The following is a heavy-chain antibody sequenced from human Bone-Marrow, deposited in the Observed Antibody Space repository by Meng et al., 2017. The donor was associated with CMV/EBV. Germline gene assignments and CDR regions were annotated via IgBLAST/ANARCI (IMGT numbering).Heavy chain of an antibody. J-gene: IGHJ6*02. V-gene: IGHV6-1*01. CDR3: ARGRGYCSSTSCYYYYGMDV. CDR2: TYYRSKWYN. Sequence: SETLSLTCAISGDSVSSNSAAWNWIRQSPSRGLEWLGRTYYRSKWYNDYAVSVKSRITINPDTSKNQFSLQLSSVTAADTAVYYCARGRGYCSSTSCYYYYGMDVWGQGTTVTVSS. CDR1: GDSVSSNSAA. D-gene: IGHD2-2*01.